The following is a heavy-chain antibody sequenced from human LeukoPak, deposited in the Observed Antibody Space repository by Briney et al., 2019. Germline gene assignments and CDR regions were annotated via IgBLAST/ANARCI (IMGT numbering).Heavy chain of an antibody. CDR2: ISGSGGST. V-gene: IGHV3-23*01. Sequence: GGSLRLSCAASGFTFSSYAMSWVRQAPGKGLEWVSAISGSGGSTYYADSVKGRFTISRDNSKNTLYLQMNSLRAEDTAVYYCALIYCSRTSCPIRPYFDYWGQGNLVTVSS. J-gene: IGHJ4*02. CDR1: GFTFSSYA. D-gene: IGHD2-2*01. CDR3: ALIYCSRTSCPIRPYFDY.